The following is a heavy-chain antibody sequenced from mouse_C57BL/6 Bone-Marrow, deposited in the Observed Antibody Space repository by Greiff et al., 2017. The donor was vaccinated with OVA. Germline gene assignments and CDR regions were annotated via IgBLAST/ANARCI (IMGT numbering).Heavy chain of an antibody. V-gene: IGHV1-55*01. CDR2: IYPGSGST. D-gene: IGHD2-4*01. Sequence: VKVVESGAELVKPGASVKMSCKASGYTFTSYWITWVKQRPGQGLEWIGDIYPGSGSTNYNEKFKSKATLTVDTSSSTAYMQLSSLTSEDSAVYYCARGPYDYMDYWGQGTSVTVSS. J-gene: IGHJ4*01. CDR3: ARGPYDYMDY. CDR1: GYTFTSYW.